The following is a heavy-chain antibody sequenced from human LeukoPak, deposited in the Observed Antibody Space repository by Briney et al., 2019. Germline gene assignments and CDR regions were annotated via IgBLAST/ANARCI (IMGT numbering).Heavy chain of an antibody. CDR3: AKKMSITAASQVDY. V-gene: IGHV3-23*01. Sequence: GGSLRPSCAASGFTPSSYSMSWVRQATGKGLEWVSAISSSGGSTDYTDSVKGRFTISRDNSKNTLYPQMNSLRAEDTAVYYCAKKMSITAASQVDYWGQGTLVTVSS. D-gene: IGHD1-20*01. J-gene: IGHJ4*02. CDR1: GFTPSSYS. CDR2: ISSSGGST.